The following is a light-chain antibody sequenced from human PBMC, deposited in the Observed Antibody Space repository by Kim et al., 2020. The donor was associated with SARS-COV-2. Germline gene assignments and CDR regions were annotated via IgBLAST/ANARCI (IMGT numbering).Light chain of an antibody. Sequence: ASVGERVTITCRASQNITRYLSWYQQKPGKAPKLLIHGASRLQSGVPARFSGSGSGTDFTLTISSLQSEDFATYSCQQSYNTLWTFGQGTKVDIK. J-gene: IGKJ1*01. CDR3: QQSYNTLWT. V-gene: IGKV1-39*01. CDR1: QNITRY. CDR2: GAS.